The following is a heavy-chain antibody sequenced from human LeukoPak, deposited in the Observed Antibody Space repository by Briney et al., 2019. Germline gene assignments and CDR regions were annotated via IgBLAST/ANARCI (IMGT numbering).Heavy chain of an antibody. CDR3: AKGLQHTIFGVDV. J-gene: IGHJ6*02. CDR1: GFTFSSYW. Sequence: PGGSLRLSCAASGFTFSSYWMNWARQAPGKGLEWVSSISASGGSTYSADSVKGRFTISRDNSKNTVYLQMSSLRAEDTAVYYCAKGLQHTIFGVDVCGQGTTVIVSS. D-gene: IGHD3-3*01. CDR2: ISASGGST. V-gene: IGHV3-23*01.